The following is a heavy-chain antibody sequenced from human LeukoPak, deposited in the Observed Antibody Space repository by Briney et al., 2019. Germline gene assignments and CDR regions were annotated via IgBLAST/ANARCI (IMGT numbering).Heavy chain of an antibody. J-gene: IGHJ4*02. CDR3: AKDTSGSGSSYLDY. V-gene: IGHV3-30*18. CDR1: GFTFSSYG. D-gene: IGHD3-10*01. Sequence: GGSLRLSCAASGFTFSSYGMYWVRQAPGKGLEWVAAISDDGGNKYYADSVKGRITISRDNSKNTLYLQMNSLRAEDTAVYYCAKDTSGSGSSYLDYWGQGTLVTVSS. CDR2: ISDDGGNK.